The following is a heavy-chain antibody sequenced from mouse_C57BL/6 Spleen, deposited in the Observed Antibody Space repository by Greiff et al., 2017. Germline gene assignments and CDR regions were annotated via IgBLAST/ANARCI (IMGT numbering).Heavy chain of an antibody. Sequence: QVQLQQSGAELVRPGTSVKVSCKASGYAFTNYLIEWVKQRPGQGLEWIGVINPGSGGTNYNEKFKGKATLTADKSSSTAYMQLSSLTSEDSAVYFCAREGNYVWYFDVWGTGTTVTVSS. V-gene: IGHV1-54*01. D-gene: IGHD2-1*01. CDR2: INPGSGGT. CDR3: AREGNYVWYFDV. J-gene: IGHJ1*03. CDR1: GYAFTNYL.